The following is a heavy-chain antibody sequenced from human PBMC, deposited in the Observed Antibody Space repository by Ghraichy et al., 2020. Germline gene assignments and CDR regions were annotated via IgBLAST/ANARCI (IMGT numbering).Heavy chain of an antibody. CDR3: AKDRGGGVWAGADY. J-gene: IGHJ4*02. D-gene: IGHD1-26*01. CDR2: ISVSGDST. V-gene: IGHV3-23*01. Sequence: ESLNISCVVSGFTFSNYAMSWVRQAPGKGLEWVSGISVSGDSTYYADSVRGRFTISRDNSKNTLFLQMNSLRAEDTAVYYCAKDRGGGVWAGADYWGQGTLVTVSS. CDR1: GFTFSNYA.